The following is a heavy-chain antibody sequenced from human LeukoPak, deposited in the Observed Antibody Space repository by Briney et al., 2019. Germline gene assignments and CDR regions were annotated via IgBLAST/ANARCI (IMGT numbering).Heavy chain of an antibody. CDR3: ARDPRGTGTTS. Sequence: SQTLSLTCTVSGYSISSGYYWGWIRQPPGKGLEWIGSIYHSGSTYYNPSLKGRVTISVDTSKNQFSLKLSSVTAADTAVYYCARDPRGTGTTSWGQGTLVTVSS. CDR1: GYSISSGYY. D-gene: IGHD1-7*01. J-gene: IGHJ5*02. V-gene: IGHV4-38-2*02. CDR2: IYHSGST.